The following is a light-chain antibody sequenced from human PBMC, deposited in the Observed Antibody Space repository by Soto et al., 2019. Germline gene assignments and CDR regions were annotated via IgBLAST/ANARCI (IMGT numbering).Light chain of an antibody. Sequence: QSALTQPASVAGSPGQSITISCTGTSSGVDFYNFVSWYQQHPGKAPKLIIYEVSNRSSGVSSRFSGSKSGNTASLTISGLRAEDEADYYSSSSTLTSYVFGTGTKVTV. CDR1: SSGVDFYNF. CDR2: EVS. CDR3: SSSTLTSYV. J-gene: IGLJ1*01. V-gene: IGLV2-14*01.